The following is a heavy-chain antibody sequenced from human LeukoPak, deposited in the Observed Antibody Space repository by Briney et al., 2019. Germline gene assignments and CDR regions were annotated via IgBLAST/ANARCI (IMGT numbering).Heavy chain of an antibody. CDR2: ISYDGSNK. CDR1: GFTFSSYA. V-gene: IGHV3-30*04. CDR3: ARDRDPGVRGVVFDY. J-gene: IGHJ4*02. D-gene: IGHD3-10*01. Sequence: VGSLRLSCAASGFTFSSYAMHWVRQAPGKGLEWVAVISYDGSNKYYADSVKGRFTISRDNSKNTLYLQMNSLRAEDTAVYYCARDRDPGVRGVVFDYWGQGTLVTVSS.